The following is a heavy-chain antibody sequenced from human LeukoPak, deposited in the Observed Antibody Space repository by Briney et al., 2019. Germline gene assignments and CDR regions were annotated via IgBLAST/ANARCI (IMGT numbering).Heavy chain of an antibody. J-gene: IGHJ4*02. D-gene: IGHD5-18*01. CDR2: IKQDGSEK. CDR1: GFTFSSYW. Sequence: GGSLRLSCAASGFTFSSYWMSWVRQAPGKGREWVANIKQDGSEKYYVDSVKGRFTISRDNAKTSLYLQMNSLRAEDTAVYYCARDYGYGQGFDYFDYWGQGTLVTVSS. CDR3: ARDYGYGQGFDYFDY. V-gene: IGHV3-7*01.